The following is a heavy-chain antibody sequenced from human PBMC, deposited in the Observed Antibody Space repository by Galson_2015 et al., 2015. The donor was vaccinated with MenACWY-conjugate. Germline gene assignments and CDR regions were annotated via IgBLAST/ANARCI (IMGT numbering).Heavy chain of an antibody. D-gene: IGHD3-22*01. V-gene: IGHV1-18*01. Sequence: SVKVSCKASGYTFTSYGITWVRQAPGQGLEWMGWISLYNGNTNYAQNLQGRVTMTTDTSATTAYMELRSLRYDDTAVYYCARSADSSGFHYYWGQGTLVTVSP. CDR1: GYTFTSYG. CDR2: ISLYNGNT. CDR3: ARSADSSGFHYY. J-gene: IGHJ4*02.